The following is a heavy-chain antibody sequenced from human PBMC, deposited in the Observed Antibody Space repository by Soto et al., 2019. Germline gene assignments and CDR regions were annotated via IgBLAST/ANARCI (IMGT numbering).Heavy chain of an antibody. Sequence: SETLSLTCTVSGGSISSYYWSWIRQPPGKGLEWIGYIYYSGSTNYNPSLKSRVTISVDTSKNQFSLKLSSVTAADTAVYYCARVMVRLLWFGDLNWFDPWGQGTLVTVSS. V-gene: IGHV4-59*12. CDR1: GGSISSYY. CDR3: ARVMVRLLWFGDLNWFDP. CDR2: IYYSGST. D-gene: IGHD3-10*01. J-gene: IGHJ5*02.